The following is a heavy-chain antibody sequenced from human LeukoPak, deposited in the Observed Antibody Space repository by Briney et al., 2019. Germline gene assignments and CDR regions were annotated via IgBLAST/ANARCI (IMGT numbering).Heavy chain of an antibody. CDR1: GYTFTGYY. D-gene: IGHD2-8*01. Sequence: GASVKVSCKASGYTFTGYYMHWVRQAPGQGLEWMGWINPNSGGTNYAQKFQGRVTMTRDTSISTAYMELSRLRSDDTAVYYCARARYCTNGVCYKNDYWGQGTLVTVSS. V-gene: IGHV1-2*02. CDR2: INPNSGGT. CDR3: ARARYCTNGVCYKNDY. J-gene: IGHJ4*02.